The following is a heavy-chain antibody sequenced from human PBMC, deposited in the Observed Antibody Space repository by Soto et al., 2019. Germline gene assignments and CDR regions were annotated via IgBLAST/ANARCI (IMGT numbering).Heavy chain of an antibody. D-gene: IGHD3-3*01. J-gene: IGHJ6*02. CDR3: ARRGYDFWSGLDV. V-gene: IGHV5-10-1*01. CDR2: IDPTDSFT. CDR1: GYSFTSYW. Sequence: GESLKISCKGSGYSFTSYWIGWVRQMPGKGLEWMGNIDPTDSFTNYSPSSQGHVTISTDKSMSTAYLQWGTLKASDTAMYYCARRGYDFWSGLDVWGQGTTVTVSS.